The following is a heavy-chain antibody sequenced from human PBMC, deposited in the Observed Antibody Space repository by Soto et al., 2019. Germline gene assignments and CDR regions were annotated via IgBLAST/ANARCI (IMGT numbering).Heavy chain of an antibody. CDR2: ISSISSYI. V-gene: IGHV3-21*01. CDR3: ARDSSSGGMDV. Sequence: GGSLRLSCAASGFTFSSYSMNWVRQAPGKGLEWVSSISSISSYIYYADSVKGRFTISRDNAKNSLYLQINSLRAEGTAVYYCARDSSSGGMDVWGQGTTVTVSS. J-gene: IGHJ6*02. CDR1: GFTFSSYS. D-gene: IGHD6-6*01.